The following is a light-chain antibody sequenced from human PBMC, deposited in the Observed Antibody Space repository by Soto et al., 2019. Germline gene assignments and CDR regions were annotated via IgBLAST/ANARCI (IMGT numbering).Light chain of an antibody. Sequence: IQLTQSPASLSASVGDRVTITCQASQDISNYLNWYQQKPGKAPKLLIYDASNLETGVPSRFSGSGSETGFTLTISSLQPEDFATYYCQQSYSAPRTFGQGTKVDIK. CDR1: QDISNY. J-gene: IGKJ2*01. V-gene: IGKV1-39*01. CDR2: DAS. CDR3: QQSYSAPRT.